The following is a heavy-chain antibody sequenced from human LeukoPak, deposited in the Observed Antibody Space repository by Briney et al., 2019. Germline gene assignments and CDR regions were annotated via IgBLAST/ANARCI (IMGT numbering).Heavy chain of an antibody. CDR2: INPNSGGT. CDR3: ARYSSGWYFDL. V-gene: IGHV1-2*02. CDR1: GYTFTGYY. Sequence: GASEKVSCKTSGYTFTGYYMHWVRQAPGQGLEWMVWINPNSGGTNYAQTFQGRVTMTRDTSIRTAYMELTRLRSDDTAGYYCARYSSGWYFDLWGRGTLVTVSS. D-gene: IGHD6-19*01. J-gene: IGHJ2*01.